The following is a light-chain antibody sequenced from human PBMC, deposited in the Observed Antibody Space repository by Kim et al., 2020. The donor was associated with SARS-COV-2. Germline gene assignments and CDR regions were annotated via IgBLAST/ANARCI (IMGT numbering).Light chain of an antibody. J-gene: IGKJ2*01. CDR3: QQSNNWPYT. V-gene: IGKV3-15*01. CDR2: DAS. Sequence: SVSPGESATLSCRASQSVTTNLAWHQQTPGQAPRVLIYDASTRATGIPARFSGSGSGTEFTLTISSLQSEDFAVYYCQQSNNWPYTFGQGTKLEI. CDR1: QSVTTN.